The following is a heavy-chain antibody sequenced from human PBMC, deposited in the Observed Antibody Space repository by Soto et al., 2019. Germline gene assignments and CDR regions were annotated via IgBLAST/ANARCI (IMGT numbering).Heavy chain of an antibody. J-gene: IGHJ6*02. D-gene: IGHD5-12*01. CDR1: GGSFSGYY. CDR2: INHRGDT. Sequence: PSETALTCAVSGGSFSGYYWSWIRQSPGKGLELIGEINHRGDTTYNPSLTSRVTISLDSSKQQFSLILSSVTAADASIYYCATYEYRTSLCGIDVWGQRAAVTVS. CDR3: ATYEYRTSLCGIDV. V-gene: IGHV4-34*01.